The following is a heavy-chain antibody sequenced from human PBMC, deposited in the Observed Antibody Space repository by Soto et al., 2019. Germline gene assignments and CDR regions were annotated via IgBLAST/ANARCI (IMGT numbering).Heavy chain of an antibody. CDR2: ISYDGSNK. CDR1: GFTFSSYG. Sequence: QVQRVESGGGVVQPGRSLRLSCAASGFTFSSYGMHWVRQAPGKGLEWVAVISYDGSNKYYADSVKGRFTIFRDNSKNPLYLPLNILRADVTAMYHSAKDLVEWFLRHSGVFGYWGQGTLVTVSS. D-gene: IGHD3-3*01. J-gene: IGHJ4*02. CDR3: AKDLVEWFLRHSGVFGY. V-gene: IGHV3-30*18.